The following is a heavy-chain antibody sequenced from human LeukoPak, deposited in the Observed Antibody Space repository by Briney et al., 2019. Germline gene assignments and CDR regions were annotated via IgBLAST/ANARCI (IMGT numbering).Heavy chain of an antibody. CDR3: ARVAPFLEWLLPSYYMDV. CDR1: GGSISSGDYY. V-gene: IGHV4-30-4*08. CDR2: IYYSGST. Sequence: SETLSLTCTVSGGSISSGDYYRSWIRQPPGKGLEWIGYIYYSGSTYYNPSLKSRVTISVDTSKNQFSLKLSSVTAADTAVYYCARVAPFLEWLLPSYYMDVWGKGTTVTVSS. D-gene: IGHD3-3*02. J-gene: IGHJ6*03.